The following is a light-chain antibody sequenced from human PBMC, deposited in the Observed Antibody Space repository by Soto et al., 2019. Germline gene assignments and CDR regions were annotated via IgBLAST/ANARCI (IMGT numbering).Light chain of an antibody. CDR1: QSVSSVD. CDR3: QHYRNSPLT. V-gene: IGKV3-20*01. CDR2: AAS. Sequence: VVTQSPGTLSLSPGERATLFCMAGQSVSSVDLAWSQQKPGQAPRLLIYAASNRATGIPDRFSGSGSGTDFNLTISSLEPEDVAVYYCQHYRNSPLTFGGGTKVEIK. J-gene: IGKJ4*01.